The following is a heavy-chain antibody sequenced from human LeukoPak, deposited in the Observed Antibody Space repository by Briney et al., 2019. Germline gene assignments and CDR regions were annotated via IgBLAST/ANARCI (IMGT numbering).Heavy chain of an antibody. V-gene: IGHV3-7*01. CDR3: ARVNLQYSYGFDY. CDR1: GFTFSSYW. Sequence: GGSLRLSCAASGFTFSSYWMSWVRQAPGKGLEWVANIKQDGSERNYVDSVKGRFTISRDNAKNSLYLQMNSLRAEDTAVYYCARVNLQYSYGFDYWGQGTLVTVSS. D-gene: IGHD5-18*01. CDR2: IKQDGSER. J-gene: IGHJ4*02.